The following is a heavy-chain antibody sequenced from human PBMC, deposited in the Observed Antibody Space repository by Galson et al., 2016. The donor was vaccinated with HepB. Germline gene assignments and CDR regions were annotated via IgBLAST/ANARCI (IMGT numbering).Heavy chain of an antibody. CDR1: GDSISNSPNYY. CDR2: IYYTGTT. Sequence: LTCTVSGDSISNSPNYYWGWIRQTPGKGLQWIASIYYTGTTYYSPSLKSRVTISVTTSKNQCSLRLYSVTAADPAAHYCARELTCHNWFDPWGQVALVTVSS. V-gene: IGHV4-39*07. J-gene: IGHJ5*02. D-gene: IGHD2/OR15-2a*01. CDR3: ARELTCHNWFDP.